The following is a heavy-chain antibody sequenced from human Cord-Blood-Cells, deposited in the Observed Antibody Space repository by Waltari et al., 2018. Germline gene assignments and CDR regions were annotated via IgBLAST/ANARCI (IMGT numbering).Heavy chain of an antibody. D-gene: IGHD6-13*01. CDR1: GGSISSSSYY. J-gene: IGHJ4*02. CDR3: ARRDRAAAGTDY. Sequence: QLQLQESGPGLVKPSETLSLTCTVSGGSISSSSYYWGWIRQPSGKGLEWIGSSYYSGSTYYNPSRKSRVTISVDTSKNQFSLKLSSVTAADTAVYYCARRDRAAAGTDYWGQGTLVTVSS. CDR2: SYYSGST. V-gene: IGHV4-39*01.